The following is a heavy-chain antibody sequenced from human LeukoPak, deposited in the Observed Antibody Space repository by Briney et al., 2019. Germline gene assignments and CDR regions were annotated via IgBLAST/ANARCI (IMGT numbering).Heavy chain of an antibody. CDR1: GGSVSSGSYY. V-gene: IGHV4-61*01. CDR3: ARAPDILTGYPFDY. Sequence: SETLSLTCTVSGGSVSSGSYYWSWIRQPPGKGLEWIGYIYYSGSTNYNPSLKSRVTISVDTSKNQFSLKLSSVTAADTAVYYCARAPDILTGYPFDYWGQGTLVTVSS. D-gene: IGHD3-9*01. CDR2: IYYSGST. J-gene: IGHJ4*02.